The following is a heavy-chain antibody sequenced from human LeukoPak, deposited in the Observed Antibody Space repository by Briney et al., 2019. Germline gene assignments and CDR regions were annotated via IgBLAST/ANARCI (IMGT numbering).Heavy chain of an antibody. Sequence: ASVKVSCKASGYTFTSYGISWVRQAPGQGLEWMGWISAYNGNTNHAQKLQGRVTMTTDTSTSTAYMELRSLRSDDTAVYYCARTDPNCSSTSCYALYYYYGMDVWGKGTTVTVSS. V-gene: IGHV1-18*04. CDR3: ARTDPNCSSTSCYALYYYYGMDV. D-gene: IGHD2-2*01. CDR2: ISAYNGNT. J-gene: IGHJ6*04. CDR1: GYTFTSYG.